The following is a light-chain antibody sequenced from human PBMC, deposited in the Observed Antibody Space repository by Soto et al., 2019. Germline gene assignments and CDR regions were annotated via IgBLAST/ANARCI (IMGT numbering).Light chain of an antibody. J-gene: IGKJ2*02. CDR3: QQYDNVPST. CDR2: AAS. V-gene: IGKV1-33*01. CDR1: QGIKNY. Sequence: DIQMTQSPSSLSASVGDRVTITCQASQGIKNYLNWYQQKPGKAPKLLIYAASNLETGVPSRFSGSASGTDFTLTINSLQPEDIATYYCQQYDNVPSTFGQGTKVEIK.